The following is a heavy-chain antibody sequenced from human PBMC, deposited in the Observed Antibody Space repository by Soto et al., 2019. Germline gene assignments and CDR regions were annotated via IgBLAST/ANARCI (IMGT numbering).Heavy chain of an antibody. V-gene: IGHV3-9*01. CDR2: ISWNSETI. CDR1: GFTVDDYA. Sequence: GGSLRLSCAASGFTVDDYAMHWVRQAPGKGLEWVSGISWNSETIDYADSVKGRFTISRDDAKSSLFLQMNSLRPDDTALYYCAKDMKWGGMTTIHYFDSWGQGTLVTVSS. J-gene: IGHJ4*02. CDR3: AKDMKWGGMTTIHYFDS. D-gene: IGHD4-17*01.